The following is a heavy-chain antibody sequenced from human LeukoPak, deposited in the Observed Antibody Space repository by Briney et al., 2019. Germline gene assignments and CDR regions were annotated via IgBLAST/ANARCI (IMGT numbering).Heavy chain of an antibody. D-gene: IGHD3-9*01. Sequence: SETLSLTCAVYGGSFSGYYWSWIRQPPGKGLEWIGEINHSGSTNYNPSLKSRVTIPLDTSKNQFSLKLSSVTAADTAVYYCARGGPDGYYDILTGYPDWYFDLWGRGTLVTVSS. CDR1: GGSFSGYY. J-gene: IGHJ2*01. CDR3: ARGGPDGYYDILTGYPDWYFDL. V-gene: IGHV4-34*01. CDR2: INHSGST.